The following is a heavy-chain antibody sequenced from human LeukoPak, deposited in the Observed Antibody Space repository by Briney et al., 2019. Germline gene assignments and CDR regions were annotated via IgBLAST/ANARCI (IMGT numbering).Heavy chain of an antibody. V-gene: IGHV3-7*04. CDR1: GFTFGSYW. CDR2: IKQDGSKK. D-gene: IGHD5-24*01. Sequence: GGSLRLSCAASGFTFGSYWMSWVRQAPGKGPEWVANIKQDGSKKSYVDSVKGRFTISRDNAKNSLYLQMNSLRAEDTAIYYCTRVGYIDEGIDYWGQGTLVTVSS. J-gene: IGHJ4*02. CDR3: TRVGYIDEGIDY.